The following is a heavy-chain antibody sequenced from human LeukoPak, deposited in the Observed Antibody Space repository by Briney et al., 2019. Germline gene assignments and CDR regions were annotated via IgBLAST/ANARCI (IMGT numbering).Heavy chain of an antibody. CDR1: GYTLTELS. Sequence: ASVKVSCKVSGYTLTELSMHWVRQAPGKGLEWMGGFDPEDGETIYAQKFQGRVTMTEDTSTDTAYMELSSLRSGDTAVYYCARVDCSSTSCYYYYMDVWGKGTTVTVSS. CDR3: ARVDCSSTSCYYYYMDV. D-gene: IGHD2-2*01. CDR2: FDPEDGET. V-gene: IGHV1-24*01. J-gene: IGHJ6*03.